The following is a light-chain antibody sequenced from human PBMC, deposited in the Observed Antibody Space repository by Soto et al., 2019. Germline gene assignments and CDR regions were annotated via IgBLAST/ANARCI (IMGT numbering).Light chain of an antibody. CDR1: QSLLHLNGYNY. CDR2: LGS. V-gene: IGKV2-28*01. Sequence: EIVMTQSPLSLPVAPGEPASISCRSSQSLLHLNGYNYLDWYLQKPGQSPQLLIYLGSNRASGVPDRFSGSRSGTDFTLKISKVEAEDVGVYYCMQALQTPQLTFGGGTKVEI. CDR3: MQALQTPQLT. J-gene: IGKJ4*01.